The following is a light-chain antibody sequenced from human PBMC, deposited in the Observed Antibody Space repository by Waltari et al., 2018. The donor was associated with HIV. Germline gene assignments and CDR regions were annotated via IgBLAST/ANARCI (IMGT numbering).Light chain of an antibody. CDR1: DSDFGFYNF. V-gene: IGLV2-14*01. J-gene: IGLJ2*01. CDR2: EVD. Sequence: SDLTQPASVSGFLGQSIPISCTGADSDFGFYNFISWYQQQPGKVPKLLLYEVDTRASGVHGRFSGSKSGNTASLTISGLQVEDEGLYHCASYTADDTVLFGGGTTVTV. CDR3: ASYTADDTVL.